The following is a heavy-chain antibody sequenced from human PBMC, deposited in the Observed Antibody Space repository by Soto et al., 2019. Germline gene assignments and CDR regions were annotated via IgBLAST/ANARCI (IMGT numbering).Heavy chain of an antibody. Sequence: PGGSLRLSCAASGFSISSYAMSWVRQAPGKGLEWVSAISGSGGSTYYADSVKGRFTISRDVSKNTLYLQVNSLRAEDTAVYYCAKDSGSWPYYFDYWGQGTLVTVSS. CDR2: ISGSGGST. J-gene: IGHJ4*02. V-gene: IGHV3-23*01. CDR3: AKDSGSWPYYFDY. CDR1: GFSISSYA. D-gene: IGHD6-13*01.